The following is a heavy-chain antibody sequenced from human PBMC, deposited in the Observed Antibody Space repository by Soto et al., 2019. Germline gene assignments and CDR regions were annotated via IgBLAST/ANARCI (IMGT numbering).Heavy chain of an antibody. CDR2: ISAYNGNT. V-gene: IGHV1-18*01. CDR1: GYTFTSYG. CDR3: ARGPDRYCSGGSRYYTFGFDY. D-gene: IGHD2-15*01. J-gene: IGHJ4*02. Sequence: ASVKVSCKASGYTFTSYGISWVRQAPGQGLEWMGWISAYNGNTNYAQKLQGRVTMTTDTSTSTAYMELRSLRSDDTAVYYCARGPDRYCSGGSRYYTFGFDYWGPGILVTVSS.